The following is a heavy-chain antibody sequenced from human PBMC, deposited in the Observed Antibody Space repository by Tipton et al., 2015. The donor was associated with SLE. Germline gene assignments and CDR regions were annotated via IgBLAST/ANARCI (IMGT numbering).Heavy chain of an antibody. CDR2: IYYTGST. D-gene: IGHD5-12*01. V-gene: IGHV4-31*03. J-gene: IGHJ4*02. CDR3: ARDRSSGLATLLKY. CDR1: GGSISSGGYY. Sequence: TLSLTCTVSGGSISSGGYYWSWIRQHPGKGLEWIGYIYYTGSTYYNPSLKSRLTISLDTSKNQFSLELNSVTAADTAIYYCARDRSSGLATLLKYWGQGTLVTVSS.